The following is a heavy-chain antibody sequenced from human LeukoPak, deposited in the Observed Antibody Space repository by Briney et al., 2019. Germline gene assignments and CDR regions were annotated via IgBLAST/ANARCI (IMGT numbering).Heavy chain of an antibody. Sequence: IDCWGCIHQTPGKGLEWIGSTYYSGSTLYNPSLKSRVSISVDTSKTQFSLKLSCVTGADTAVYYCARDSMRNGAFDIWGQGTMVTVSS. D-gene: IGHD1-1*01. J-gene: IGHJ3*02. V-gene: IGHV4-39*07. CDR1: IDC. CDR3: ARDSMRNGAFDI. CDR2: TYYSGST.